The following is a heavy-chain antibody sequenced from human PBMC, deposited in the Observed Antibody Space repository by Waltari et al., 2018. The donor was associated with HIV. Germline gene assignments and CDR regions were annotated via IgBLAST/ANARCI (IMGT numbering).Heavy chain of an antibody. CDR1: GLSFSGYW. V-gene: IGHV3-7*01. J-gene: IGHJ4*02. CDR3: ARARYCSSISCSYFDD. D-gene: IGHD2-2*01. CDR2: IKEDGSGK. Sequence: EVQLVESGGGLVQSGGSLRLSCAVSGLSFSGYWMSWVRQAPGRGMGWVGKIKEDGSGKYYVESVKGRFTISRDNAKNSLYLQMNSLRAEDTAMYYCARARYCSSISCSYFDDWGQGTLVTVSS.